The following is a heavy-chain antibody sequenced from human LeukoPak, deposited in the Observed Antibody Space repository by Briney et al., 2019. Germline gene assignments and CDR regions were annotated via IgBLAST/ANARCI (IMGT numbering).Heavy chain of an antibody. CDR1: GFTFTSDA. J-gene: IGHJ5*02. D-gene: IGHD6-25*01. CDR2: ISGSGGRT. CDR3: AKVGGSWAILAWFVP. Sequence: GRSLRLSCAASGFTFTSDAMSWVRQAPGGGLEWVSAISGSGGRTYYADSVKGRFTSPRDNSKNTPYRRMDSLRPGDPAVISCAKVGGSWAILAWFVPWGQRTLVTVSS. V-gene: IGHV3-23*01.